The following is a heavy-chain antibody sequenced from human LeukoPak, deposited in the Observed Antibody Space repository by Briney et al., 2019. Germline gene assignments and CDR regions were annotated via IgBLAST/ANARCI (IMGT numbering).Heavy chain of an antibody. CDR2: INPNSGGT. Sequence: ASVKVSCKASGYTFTGYYMHWVRQAPGQGLEWMGWINPNSGGTNYAQKFQGRVTMTRDTSISTAYMELSRLRSDDTAVYYCAREPRLLWFGESSGLCFDPWGQGTLVTVSS. CDR1: GYTFTGYY. J-gene: IGHJ5*02. CDR3: AREPRLLWFGESSGLCFDP. V-gene: IGHV1-2*02. D-gene: IGHD3-10*01.